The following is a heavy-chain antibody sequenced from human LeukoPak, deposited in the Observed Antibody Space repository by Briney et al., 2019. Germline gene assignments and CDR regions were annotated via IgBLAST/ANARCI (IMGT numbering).Heavy chain of an antibody. D-gene: IGHD6-13*01. J-gene: IGHJ4*02. Sequence: GGSLRLSCAASGFIFSDHYMSWVRQAPGKGLEWVAYISSSGSTTYYADSVKGRFTISRDNAKNSLYLQMNSLRAEDTAVYYCAREYSSSWYAGGYWGQGTLVTVSS. CDR1: GFIFSDHY. V-gene: IGHV3-11*01. CDR3: AREYSSSWYAGGY. CDR2: ISSSGSTT.